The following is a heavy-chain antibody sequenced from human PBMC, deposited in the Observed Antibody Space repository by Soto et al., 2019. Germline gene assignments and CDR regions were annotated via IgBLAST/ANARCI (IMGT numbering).Heavy chain of an antibody. CDR2: IYYSGST. V-gene: IGHV4-39*01. CDR3: ARRLTYYYDSSGYSKNAFDI. CDR1: GGSISSSSYY. J-gene: IGHJ3*02. D-gene: IGHD3-22*01. Sequence: QLQLQESGPGLVKPSETLSLTCTVSGGSISSSSYYWGWIRQPPGKGLEWIGSIYYSGSTYYNPSLKSQVTISVDTSKNQFSLKLSSVTAADTAVYYCARRLTYYYDSSGYSKNAFDIWGQGTMVTVSS.